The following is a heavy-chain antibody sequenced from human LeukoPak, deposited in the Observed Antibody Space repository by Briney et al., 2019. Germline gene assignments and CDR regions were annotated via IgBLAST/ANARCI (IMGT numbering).Heavy chain of an antibody. V-gene: IGHV4-30-4*01. J-gene: IGHJ4*02. CDR1: GGSISSGDYY. Sequence: PSETLSLTCTVSGGSISSGDYYWSWIRQPPGKGLEWIGYIYYSGSTYYNPSLKSRVTISVDTSKNQFSLKLSSVTAADTAVYYCASSDVLRYFDWLPDLRYWGQGTLVTVSS. CDR3: ASSDVLRYFDWLPDLRY. D-gene: IGHD3-9*01. CDR2: IYYSGST.